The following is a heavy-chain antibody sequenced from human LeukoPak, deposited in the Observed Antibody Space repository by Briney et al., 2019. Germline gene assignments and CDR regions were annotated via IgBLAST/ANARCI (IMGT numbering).Heavy chain of an antibody. J-gene: IGHJ4*02. D-gene: IGHD3-16*01. CDR3: ARKRGYYFDY. CDR1: GGSISSGGYY. Sequence: SETLSLTCTVSGGSISSGGYYWSWIRQPPGKGLEWIGYIYHSGSTYYNPSLKSRVTISVDRSKNQFSLKLSSVTAADTAVFYCARKRGYYFDYWGQGTLVTVSS. V-gene: IGHV4-30-2*01. CDR2: IYHSGST.